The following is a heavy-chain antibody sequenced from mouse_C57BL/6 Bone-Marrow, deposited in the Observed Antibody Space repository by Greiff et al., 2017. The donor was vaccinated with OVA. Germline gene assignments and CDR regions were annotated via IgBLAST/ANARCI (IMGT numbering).Heavy chain of an antibody. Sequence: EVQRVESGGGLVQPGGSLKLSCAASGFTFSDYYMYWVRQTPEKRLEWVAYISNGGGSTYYPDTVKGRVTISRDKAKNTLYLQMSRLKSDDTAMYYCARQGLASYAMDCWGQGTSVTVSS. CDR1: GFTFSDYY. CDR3: ARQGLASYAMDC. D-gene: IGHD6-1*01. V-gene: IGHV5-12*01. J-gene: IGHJ4*01. CDR2: ISNGGGST.